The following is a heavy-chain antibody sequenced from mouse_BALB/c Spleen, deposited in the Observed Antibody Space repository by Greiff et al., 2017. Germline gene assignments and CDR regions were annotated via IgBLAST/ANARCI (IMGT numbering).Heavy chain of an antibody. CDR2: IWAGGST. V-gene: IGHV2-9*02. J-gene: IGHJ3*01. CDR1: GFSLTSYG. Sequence: QVHVKQSGPGLVAPSQSLSITCTVSGFSLTSYGVHWVRQPPGKGLEWLGVIWAGGSTNYNSALMSRLSISKDNSKSQVFLKMNSLQTDDTAMYYCARDQGYRYDGAWFAYWGQGTLVTVSA. CDR3: ARDQGYRYDGAWFAY. D-gene: IGHD2-14*01.